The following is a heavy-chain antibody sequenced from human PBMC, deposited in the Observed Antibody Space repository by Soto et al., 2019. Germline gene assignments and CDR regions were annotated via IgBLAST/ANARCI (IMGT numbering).Heavy chain of an antibody. D-gene: IGHD3-22*01. J-gene: IGHJ4*02. CDR1: GFTFSSYS. V-gene: IGHV3-21*01. Sequence: EVQLVESGGGLVKPGGSLRLSCAASGFTFSSYSMNWVRQAPGKGLEWVSSISSSSSYIYYADSVKGRFTISRDNAKNSLYLQMNSLRAEDTAVYYCATEKHYFDTGGYYYWGQGTLFTVSS. CDR3: ATEKHYFDTGGYYY. CDR2: ISSSSSYI.